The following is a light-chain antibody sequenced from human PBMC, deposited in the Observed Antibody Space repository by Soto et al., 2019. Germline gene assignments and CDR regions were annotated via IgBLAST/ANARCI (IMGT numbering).Light chain of an antibody. V-gene: IGLV2-14*01. CDR2: EVS. Sequence: QSALTQPASVSGSPGQSITVSCTGTSSDVGGYNYVSWYQQHPGKAPKLMIYEVSNRPSGVSNRFSGSKSGNTASLAISGLQAVDEADYYCSSYTSSSTLEVFGGGTKLTVL. J-gene: IGLJ3*02. CDR1: SSDVGGYNY. CDR3: SSYTSSSTLEV.